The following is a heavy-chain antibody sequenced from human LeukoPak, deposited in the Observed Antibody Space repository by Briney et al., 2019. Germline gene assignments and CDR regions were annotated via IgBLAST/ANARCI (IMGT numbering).Heavy chain of an antibody. V-gene: IGHV3-30*18. CDR1: GFTFSSYG. CDR2: ISYDGSNK. Sequence: GGSLRLSCAASGFTFSSYGMHWVRQAPGKGLEWVAVISYDGSNKYYADSVKGRFTISRDNSKNTLYLQMNSLRAEDTAVYYCAKGKKVLLWFGELFSDYYHGMDVWGQGTTVTVSS. J-gene: IGHJ6*02. D-gene: IGHD3-10*01. CDR3: AKGKKVLLWFGELFSDYYHGMDV.